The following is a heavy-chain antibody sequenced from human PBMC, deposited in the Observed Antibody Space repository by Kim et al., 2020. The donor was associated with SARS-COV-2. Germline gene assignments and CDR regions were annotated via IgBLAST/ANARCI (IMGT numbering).Heavy chain of an antibody. D-gene: IGHD1-26*01. V-gene: IGHV3-15*01. CDR3: TTTSLIVGATY. CDR2: T. J-gene: IGHJ4*02. Sequence: TDYGAPVKSRFTISRDDSKNTLYLQMNSLKTEDTAVYYCTTTSLIVGATYWGQGTLVTVSS.